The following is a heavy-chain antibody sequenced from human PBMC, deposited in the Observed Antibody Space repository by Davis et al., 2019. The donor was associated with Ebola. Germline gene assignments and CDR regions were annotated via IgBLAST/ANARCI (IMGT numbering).Heavy chain of an antibody. CDR3: AKEGGLVPAAIVPPYYYYGMDV. J-gene: IGHJ6*02. CDR2: ISYDGSNK. V-gene: IGHV3-30*18. CDR1: GFTFSSYG. Sequence: GESLKISCAASGFTFSSYGMHWVRQAPGKGLEWVAVISYDGSNKYYADSVKGRFTISRDNSKNTLYLQMNSLRAEDTAVYYCAKEGGLVPAAIVPPYYYYGMDVWGQGTTVTVSS. D-gene: IGHD2-2*01.